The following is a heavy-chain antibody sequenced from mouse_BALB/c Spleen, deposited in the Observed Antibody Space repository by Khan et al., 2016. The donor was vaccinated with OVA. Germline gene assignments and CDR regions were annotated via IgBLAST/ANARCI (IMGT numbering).Heavy chain of an antibody. Sequence: EVQLQESGPGLVKPSQSLSLTCTVTGYSITSDYAWNWIRQFPGNKLEWIGYISYSGNTKYNPSLKSRISITRDTSKNQFFLQLNSVTIEDTATYYCARVEGGDFDYWGQGTTLTVSS. CDR1: GYSITSDYA. J-gene: IGHJ2*01. V-gene: IGHV3-2*02. CDR2: ISYSGNT. CDR3: ARVEGGDFDY.